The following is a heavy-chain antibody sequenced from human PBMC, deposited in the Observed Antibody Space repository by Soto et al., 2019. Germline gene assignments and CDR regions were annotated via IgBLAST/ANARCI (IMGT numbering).Heavy chain of an antibody. CDR1: GYTFTSYG. Sequence: ASVKVSCKASGYTFTSYGFSWVRQAPGQGLEWMGWISAYNGNTHYAQKLQGRLTMTTDTSTSTAYMELRSLGSDDTAVYYCATDRVIQRLAFQSFDYWGQGTLVTVSS. J-gene: IGHJ4*02. CDR2: ISAYNGNT. V-gene: IGHV1-18*01. CDR3: ATDRVIQRLAFQSFDY. D-gene: IGHD5-18*01.